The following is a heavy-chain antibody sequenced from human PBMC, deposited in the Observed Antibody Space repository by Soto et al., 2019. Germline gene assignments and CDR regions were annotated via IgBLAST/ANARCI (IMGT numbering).Heavy chain of an antibody. CDR3: ARHGGYDILTGYPYYFDY. CDR2: IYYSGST. V-gene: IGHV4-39*01. CDR1: GGSISSSSYY. D-gene: IGHD3-9*01. J-gene: IGHJ4*01. Sequence: QLQLQESGPGLVKPSETLSLPCTVSGGSISSSSYYWGWIRQPPGKGLDWIGSIYYSGSTYYNPSLKCRVPISEDTYKNQSSLKLSSVTAADTAVYSCARHGGYDILTGYPYYFDYWGHGTLVTVSS.